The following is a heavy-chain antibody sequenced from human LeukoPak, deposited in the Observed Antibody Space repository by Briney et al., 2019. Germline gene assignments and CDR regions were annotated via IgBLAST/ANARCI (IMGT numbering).Heavy chain of an antibody. J-gene: IGHJ6*03. V-gene: IGHV6-1*01. Sequence: SQTLSLTCAISGDSVSSNSAAWNWIRQSPSRGLEWLGRTYYRSKWYNDYAISVKSRIIINPDTSKNQFSLHLNSVTPEDTAVYYCARELGWKVVYYYYYMDVWGKGTTVTVSS. CDR2: TYYRSKWYN. CDR1: GDSVSSNSAA. CDR3: ARELGWKVVYYYYYMDV. D-gene: IGHD2-2*01.